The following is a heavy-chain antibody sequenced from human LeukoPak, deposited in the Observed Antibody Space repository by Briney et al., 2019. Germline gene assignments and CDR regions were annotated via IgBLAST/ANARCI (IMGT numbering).Heavy chain of an antibody. Sequence: SGGSLRLSCAASGFTFSGFAMSWIRQAPGKGLEWVSSISRSGESTFYADSVRGRFTISRDNSKNTVSLQMESLRAEDTALYYCARGRGRYDYVWGSYRYYFDYWGQGTLVTVSS. CDR1: GFTFSGFA. V-gene: IGHV3-23*01. D-gene: IGHD3-16*02. CDR2: ISRSGEST. J-gene: IGHJ4*02. CDR3: ARGRGRYDYVWGSYRYYFDY.